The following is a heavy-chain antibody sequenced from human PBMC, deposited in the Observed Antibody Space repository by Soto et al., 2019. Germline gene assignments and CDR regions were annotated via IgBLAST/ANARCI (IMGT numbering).Heavy chain of an antibody. CDR1: GFTFSSYW. CDR3: AREGEYCSGGSRYFTTEYFQH. D-gene: IGHD2-15*01. V-gene: IGHV3-7*01. CDR2: IKQDGSEK. Sequence: EVQLVESGGGLVQPGWSLRLSFSASGFTFSSYWISWVRQAPGKGLERVANIKQDGSEKYYVDSVKGRFTISRDNAKHQLYLQMNSLRAEDTAVYYCAREGEYCSGGSRYFTTEYFQHWGQGTLVTVSS. J-gene: IGHJ1*01.